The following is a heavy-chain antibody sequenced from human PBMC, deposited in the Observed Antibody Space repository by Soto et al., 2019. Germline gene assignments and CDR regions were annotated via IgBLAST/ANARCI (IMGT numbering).Heavy chain of an antibody. CDR2: IIPIFGTA. J-gene: IGHJ6*02. Sequence: QVQLVQSGAEVKKPGSSVKVSCKASGGTFSSYAISWVRQAPGQGLEWMGGIIPIFGTADYAQKFQGRVTITADESTSTAYVELRSLRSEATAVYYCAKNPANYSYGMDVWGQGTTVTVSS. CDR3: AKNPANYSYGMDV. V-gene: IGHV1-69*12. CDR1: GGTFSSYA. D-gene: IGHD2-2*01.